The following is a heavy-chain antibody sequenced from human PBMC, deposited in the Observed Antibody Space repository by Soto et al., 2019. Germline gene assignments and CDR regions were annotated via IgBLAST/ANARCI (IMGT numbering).Heavy chain of an antibody. Sequence: PGGSLRLSCAASGFTFSSYAMSWVRQAPGKGLEWVSAFRGDGTGAHYADSVKGRFTISRDNSKNTLYLHMNSLRAEDAATYYCATGASAGGTLIHDSWGQGT. D-gene: IGHD1-26*01. CDR3: ATGASAGGTLIHDS. CDR2: FRGDGTGA. V-gene: IGHV3-23*01. CDR1: GFTFSSYA. J-gene: IGHJ4*02.